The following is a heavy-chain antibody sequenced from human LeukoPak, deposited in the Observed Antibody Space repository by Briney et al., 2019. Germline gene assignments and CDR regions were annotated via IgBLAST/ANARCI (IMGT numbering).Heavy chain of an antibody. D-gene: IGHD2-15*01. CDR2: IHASGST. V-gene: IGHV4-4*07. J-gene: IGHJ4*02. CDR1: GASINTYF. CDR3: AGQGYGYFDY. Sequence: SETLSLTCTVSGASINTYFWSWFRQPAGKGLEWIGRIHASGSTNYNPSLKSRVTMSVDTSKNQFSLKLSSVTAADAAVYYCAGQGYGYFDYWGQGTLVTVSS.